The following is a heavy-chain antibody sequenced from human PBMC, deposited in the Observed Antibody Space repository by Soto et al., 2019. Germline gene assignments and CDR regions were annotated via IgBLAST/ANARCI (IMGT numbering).Heavy chain of an antibody. J-gene: IGHJ6*02. CDR3: ASVSGSYYYGMDV. V-gene: IGHV4-4*02. Sequence: QVQLQESGPGLVKPSGTLSLTCAVSGGSISSSNWWSWVRQPPGKGLEWIGEIYHSGSTNYNPSRKRRVTLSXEXTKNQCSLKLSSVTAADTAVYYCASVSGSYYYGMDVWGQGTTVTVSS. CDR2: IYHSGST. CDR1: GGSISSSNW. D-gene: IGHD1-26*01.